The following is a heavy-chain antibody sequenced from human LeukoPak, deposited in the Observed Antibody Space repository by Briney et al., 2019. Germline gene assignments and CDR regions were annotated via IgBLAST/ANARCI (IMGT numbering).Heavy chain of an antibody. Sequence: GGSLRLSCAASGFTFSSYAMHWVRQAPGKGLEWVAVISYDGSNKYYADSVKGRFTISRDNSKNTLYLQMNSLRAEDTAVYYCARDRYDIVVVPAARGPYGMDVWGQGTTVTVSS. CDR1: GFTFSSYA. CDR2: ISYDGSNK. CDR3: ARDRYDIVVVPAARGPYGMDV. D-gene: IGHD2-2*01. V-gene: IGHV3-30-3*01. J-gene: IGHJ6*02.